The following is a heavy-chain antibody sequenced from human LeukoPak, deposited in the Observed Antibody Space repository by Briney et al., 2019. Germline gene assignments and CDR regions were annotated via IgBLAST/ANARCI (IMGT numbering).Heavy chain of an antibody. J-gene: IGHJ4*02. CDR3: ARDMHLYCSGGSCADY. Sequence: ASVKVSCKASGYTLTGYYMHWVRQAPGQGLEWMGWINPNSGGTNYAQKFQGRVTMTRDTSISTAYMELSRLRSDDTAVYYCARDMHLYCSGGSCADYWGQGTLVTVSS. V-gene: IGHV1-2*02. CDR1: GYTLTGYY. CDR2: INPNSGGT. D-gene: IGHD2-15*01.